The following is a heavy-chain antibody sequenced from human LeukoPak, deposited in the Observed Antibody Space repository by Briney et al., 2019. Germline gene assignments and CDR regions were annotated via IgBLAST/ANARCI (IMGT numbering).Heavy chain of an antibody. CDR2: IYYSGST. J-gene: IGHJ4*02. D-gene: IGHD3-16*02. CDR1: GGSTSSSSYY. V-gene: IGHV4-39*01. CDR3: ATPIAGKSDYVWGSYRYSPTPFDY. Sequence: SETLSLTCTVSGGSTSSSSYYWGWIRQPPGKGLEWIGSIYYSGSTYYNPSLKSRVTISVDTSKNQFSLKLSSVTAADTAVYYCATPIAGKSDYVWGSYRYSPTPFDYWGQGTLVTVSS.